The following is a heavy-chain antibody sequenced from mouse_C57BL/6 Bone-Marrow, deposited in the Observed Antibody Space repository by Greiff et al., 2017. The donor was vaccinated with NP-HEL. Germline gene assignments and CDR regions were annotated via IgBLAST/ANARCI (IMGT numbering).Heavy chain of an antibody. J-gene: IGHJ3*01. Sequence: VKLQESGPGLVASSQSLSITCTVSGFSFTSYAISWVRQPPGKGLEWLGVIWTGGGTNYNSALKSRLSISKDNTKSQVFLKMNSLQTDDTARYYCARGYYDYEAWFAYWGQGTLVTVSA. CDR3: ARGYYDYEAWFAY. CDR2: IWTGGGT. D-gene: IGHD2-4*01. CDR1: GFSFTSYA. V-gene: IGHV2-9-1*01.